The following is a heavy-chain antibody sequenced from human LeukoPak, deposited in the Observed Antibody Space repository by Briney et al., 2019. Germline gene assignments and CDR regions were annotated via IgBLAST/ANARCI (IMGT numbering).Heavy chain of an antibody. D-gene: IGHD2-8*01. V-gene: IGHV3-23*01. CDR3: ANGNRCTSPNCLGYYYFYMDV. CDR2: FSGSGCTT. CDR1: GFTFSSYA. J-gene: IGHJ6*03. Sequence: GGSLRLSCAASGFTFSSYAMNCVRQAPGRGLEWVSGFSGSGCTTYYADSVKGRFTISRDNSKNTLYLQMNSLRAEDTAVYYCANGNRCTSPNCLGYYYFYMDVWGKGTTVTVSS.